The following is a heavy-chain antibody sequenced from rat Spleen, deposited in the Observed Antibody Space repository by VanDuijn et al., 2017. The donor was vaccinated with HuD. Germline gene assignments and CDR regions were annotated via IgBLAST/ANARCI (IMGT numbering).Heavy chain of an antibody. CDR2: ITNTGGST. CDR1: GFTFNNYW. Sequence: EVQLVESGGGLVQPGRSLKLSCVASGFTFNNYWMTWIRQAPGKGLEWVASITNTGGSTYYPDSVKGRFTISRDNAKSTLYLQMNSLRSEDTATYYCTRARIYYYDGPYHVGVMDAWGQGASVTVSS. V-gene: IGHV5-31*01. D-gene: IGHD1-12*02. J-gene: IGHJ4*01. CDR3: TRARIYYYDGPYHVGVMDA.